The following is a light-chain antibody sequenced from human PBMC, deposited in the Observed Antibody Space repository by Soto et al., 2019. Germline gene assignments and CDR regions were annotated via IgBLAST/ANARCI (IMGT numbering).Light chain of an antibody. V-gene: IGKV3-20*01. J-gene: IGKJ2*01. Sequence: EIVLTQSPGTLSLSPGERVTLSCRASQSVSTNCLAWYQQKPGQAPRLLIYGAYNRAPGIPDRFSGSGSGTDFTLTISRLEPEDFGGYYCQQHGLSRDTFGQGTKLEIK. CDR1: QSVSTNC. CDR3: QQHGLSRDT. CDR2: GAY.